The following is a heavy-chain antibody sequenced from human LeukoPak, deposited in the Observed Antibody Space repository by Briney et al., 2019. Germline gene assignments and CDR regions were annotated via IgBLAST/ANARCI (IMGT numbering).Heavy chain of an antibody. CDR2: INHSGST. V-gene: IGHV4-34*01. J-gene: IGHJ6*02. D-gene: IGHD2-15*01. CDR3: ARGVVVVAATPYYYYGMDV. CDR1: GGSFSGYY. Sequence: SETLPLTCAVYGGSFSGYYWSWIRQPPGKGLEWIGEINHSGSTNYNPSLKSRVTISVDTSKNQFSLKLSSVTAADTAVYYCARGVVVVAATPYYYYGMDVWGQGTTVTVSS.